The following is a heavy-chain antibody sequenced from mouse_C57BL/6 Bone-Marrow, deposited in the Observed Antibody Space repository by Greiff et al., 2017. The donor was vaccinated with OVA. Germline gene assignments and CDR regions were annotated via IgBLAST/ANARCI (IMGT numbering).Heavy chain of an antibody. Sequence: EVKLMESGPGLVKPSQSLSLTCSVTGYSITSGYYWNWIRQFPGNKLEWMGYISYDGSNNYNPSLKNRISITRDTSKNQFFLKLNSVTTEDTATYYCAPMITTGYYYAMDYWGQGTSVTVSS. CDR1: GYSITSGYY. CDR2: ISYDGSN. D-gene: IGHD2-4*01. CDR3: APMITTGYYYAMDY. V-gene: IGHV3-6*01. J-gene: IGHJ4*01.